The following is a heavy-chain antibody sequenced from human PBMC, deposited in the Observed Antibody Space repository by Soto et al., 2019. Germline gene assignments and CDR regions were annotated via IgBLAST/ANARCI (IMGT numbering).Heavy chain of an antibody. J-gene: IGHJ6*02. V-gene: IGHV3-43D*04. CDR3: AKDIRTAAGRHYGMDV. CDR1: GFTFDDYA. CDR2: ISWDGGST. Sequence: VGSLRLSCAASGFTFDDYAMHWVRQAPGKGLEWVSLISWDGGSTYYADSVKGRFTISRDNSKNSLYLQMNSLRAEDTALYYCAKDIRTAAGRHYGMDVWGQGTTVTVSS. D-gene: IGHD6-13*01.